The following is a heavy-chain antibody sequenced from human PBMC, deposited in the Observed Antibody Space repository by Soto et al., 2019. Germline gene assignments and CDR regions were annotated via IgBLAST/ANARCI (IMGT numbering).Heavy chain of an antibody. Sequence: GGSLRLSCAASGFTFSSYWMHWVRQAPGKGLVWVSRINSDGSSTSYADSVKGRFTISRDNAKNTLYLQMNSLRAEDTAVYYCARDLMPLYSYGYISLVSNLYYYYVMAVWGQGTTVTVSS. CDR2: INSDGSST. J-gene: IGHJ6*02. CDR1: GFTFSSYW. D-gene: IGHD5-18*01. CDR3: ARDLMPLYSYGYISLVSNLYYYYVMAV. V-gene: IGHV3-74*01.